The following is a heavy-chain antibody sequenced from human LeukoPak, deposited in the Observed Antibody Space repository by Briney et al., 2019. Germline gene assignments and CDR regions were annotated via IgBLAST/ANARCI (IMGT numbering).Heavy chain of an antibody. J-gene: IGHJ4*02. CDR1: GFTFSSYG. D-gene: IGHD6-19*01. V-gene: IGHV3-30*18. CDR2: ISYDGSNK. CDR3: AKDRGPWVVGTYVDY. Sequence: GGSLRLSCAASGFTFSSYGMHWVRQAPGKGLEWVAVISYDGSNKYYADSVKGRFTISRDNSKNTLYLQMNSLRAEDTAVYYCAKDRGPWVVGTYVDYWGQGTLVTVSS.